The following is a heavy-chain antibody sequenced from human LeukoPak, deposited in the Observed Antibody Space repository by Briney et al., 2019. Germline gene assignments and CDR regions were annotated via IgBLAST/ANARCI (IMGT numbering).Heavy chain of an antibody. D-gene: IGHD3-22*01. CDR3: AQASNYYDSSGYYYVLDH. J-gene: IGHJ4*02. Sequence: GGSLRLSCAASGFTSSSSAMSWVRQAPGKGQEWVSAISGSGGSTYYADSVQGRFTVFRDTSKNTLFLQMNSLRAEDTAIYYCAQASNYYDSSGYYYVLDHWGQGTLVTVSS. V-gene: IGHV3-23*01. CDR2: ISGSGGST. CDR1: GFTSSSSA.